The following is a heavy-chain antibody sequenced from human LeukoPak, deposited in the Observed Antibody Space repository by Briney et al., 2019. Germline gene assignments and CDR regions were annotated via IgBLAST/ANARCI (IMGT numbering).Heavy chain of an antibody. J-gene: IGHJ4*02. D-gene: IGHD4-17*01. CDR1: GFIFSDST. CDR2: IRTNTHNYAT. CDR3: SRRGDYDFDY. Sequence: GGSLKLSCAASGFIFSDSTIHWVRQASGKGLEWLGRIRTNTHNYATAYAASLKGRFTIFRDDSRNMAYLQLNSLKTEDTALYYCSRRGDYDFDYWGQGTLVTVSS. V-gene: IGHV3-73*01.